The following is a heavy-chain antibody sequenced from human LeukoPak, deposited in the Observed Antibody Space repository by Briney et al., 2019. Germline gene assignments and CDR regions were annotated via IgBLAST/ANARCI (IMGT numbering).Heavy chain of an antibody. D-gene: IGHD4-17*01. CDR1: GFTFSSYG. Sequence: GGTLRLSCAASGFTFSSYGMSWVRQAPGKGLEWVSVIYSGGSTYYADSVKGRFTISRDNSKNTLYLQMNSLRAEDTAVYYCARVSARRSRAFDIWGQGTMVTVSS. V-gene: IGHV3-66*01. CDR3: ARVSARRSRAFDI. J-gene: IGHJ3*02. CDR2: IYSGGST.